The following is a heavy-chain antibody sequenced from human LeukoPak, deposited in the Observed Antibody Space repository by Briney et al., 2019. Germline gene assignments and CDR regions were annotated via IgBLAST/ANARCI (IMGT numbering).Heavy chain of an antibody. CDR1: GGSISSYY. CDR2: IYYSGST. D-gene: IGHD3-22*01. J-gene: IGHJ5*02. V-gene: IGHV4-59*01. CDR3: ARDHRYYDP. Sequence: SETLSLTCTVSGGSISSYYWSWIRQPPGKGLEWIGYIYYSGSTNYNPSLESRVTISVDTSKNQFSLKLSSVTAADTAVYYCARDHRYYDPWGQGTLVTVSS.